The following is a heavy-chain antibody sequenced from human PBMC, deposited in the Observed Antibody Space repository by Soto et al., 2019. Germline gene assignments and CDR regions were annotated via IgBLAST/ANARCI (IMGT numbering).Heavy chain of an antibody. CDR1: GGTFSSYA. CDR3: ARGEDGYNSDYYYFYGMDV. J-gene: IGHJ6*02. Sequence: QVQLVQSGAEVKKPGSSVKVSCKASGGTFSSYAISWVRQAPGQGLEWMGGIIPIFGTANYAQKFQGRVTITADETTSTAYMELSSLRSADTAVYYCARGEDGYNSDYYYFYGMDVWGQGTTVTVSS. V-gene: IGHV1-69*01. CDR2: IIPIFGTA. D-gene: IGHD5-12*01.